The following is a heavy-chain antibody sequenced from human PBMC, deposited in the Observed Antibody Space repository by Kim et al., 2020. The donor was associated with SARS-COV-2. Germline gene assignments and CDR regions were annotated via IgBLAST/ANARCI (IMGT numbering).Heavy chain of an antibody. J-gene: IGHJ4*02. CDR3: AILIAVAGTFDS. D-gene: IGHD6-19*01. V-gene: IGHV3-30*03. CDR2: ILYDGSNT. CDR1: GFTFNSYG. Sequence: GGSLRLSCAASGFTFNSYGMHWVRQAPGKGLEWVSFILYDGSNTYYADSVKGGFTISRDNSKNTLYLQMNSLRAEDTAVYYCAILIAVAGTFDSWGQGTLVTVSS.